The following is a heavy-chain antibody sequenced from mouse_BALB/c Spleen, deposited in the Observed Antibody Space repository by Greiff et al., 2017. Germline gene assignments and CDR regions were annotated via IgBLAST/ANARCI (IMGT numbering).Heavy chain of an antibody. CDR2: IDPSDSET. Sequence: QVQLQQSGPQLVRPGASVKISCKASGYSFTSYWMHWVKQRPGQGLEWIGMIDPSDSETRLNQKFKDKATLTVDKSSSTAYMQLSSPTSEDSAVYYCARGFYYYGSSYEYYFDYWGQGTTLTVSS. J-gene: IGHJ2*01. D-gene: IGHD1-1*01. CDR1: GYSFTSYW. CDR3: ARGFYYYGSSYEYYFDY. V-gene: IGHV1S126*01.